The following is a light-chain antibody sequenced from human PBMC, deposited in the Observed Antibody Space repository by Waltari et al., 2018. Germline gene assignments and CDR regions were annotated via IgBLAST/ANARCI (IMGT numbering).Light chain of an antibody. J-gene: IGKJ1*01. CDR1: QSMSKY. CDR2: HAS. Sequence: EIVLTQSPGTLSLSPGERATLSCRASQSMSKYLAWYQQKPGQAHRLLIYHASSRAAGMPDRFSGSGSGTDFSLSISRLEPEDFAVYYCQHYESLPVTFGQGTKVEIK. V-gene: IGKV3-20*01. CDR3: QHYESLPVT.